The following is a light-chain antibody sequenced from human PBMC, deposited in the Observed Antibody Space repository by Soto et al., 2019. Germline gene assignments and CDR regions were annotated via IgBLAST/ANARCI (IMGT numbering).Light chain of an antibody. CDR2: GAS. Sequence: IQLTQSPSSLSASVGDRVTITCRASHGISSFLAWYQQKPGKAPKRLIYGASTLQSGVPSWFSGSGSGTDITRTFGTLPTEEFATYDGQQHNCFTIHFGPGTIVDIK. J-gene: IGKJ3*01. CDR3: QQHNCFTIH. V-gene: IGKV1-9*01. CDR1: HGISSF.